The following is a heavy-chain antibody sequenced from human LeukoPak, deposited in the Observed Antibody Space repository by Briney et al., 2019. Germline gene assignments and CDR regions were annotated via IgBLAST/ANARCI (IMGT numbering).Heavy chain of an antibody. Sequence: PGGSLRLSCGASGFTFSDYGMLWVRQAPGKGLDWVAFIRHDGNKKLYADSVKGRFTISRDNSKNTLYLYVNSLRPDDPAVYYCVKDNPLDYWGQGTLVIVSS. CDR1: GFTFSDYG. J-gene: IGHJ4*02. CDR2: IRHDGNKK. CDR3: VKDNPLDY. V-gene: IGHV3-30*02.